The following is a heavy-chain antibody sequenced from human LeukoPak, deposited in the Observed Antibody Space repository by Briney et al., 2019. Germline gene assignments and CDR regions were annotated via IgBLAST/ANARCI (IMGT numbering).Heavy chain of an antibody. CDR3: ARLYYDSSPYYYYMDV. D-gene: IGHD3-22*01. V-gene: IGHV4-34*01. CDR1: GGSFSGYY. Sequence: SETLSPTCAVYGGSFSGYYWSWIRQPPGKGLEWIGEINHSGSTNYNPSLKSRVTISVDTSKNQFSLKLSSVTAADTAVYYCARLYYDSSPYYYYMDVWGKGTTVTISS. CDR2: INHSGST. J-gene: IGHJ6*03.